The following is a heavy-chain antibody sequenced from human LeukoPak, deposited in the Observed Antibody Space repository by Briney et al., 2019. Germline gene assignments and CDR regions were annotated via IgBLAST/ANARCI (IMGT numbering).Heavy chain of an antibody. CDR3: TRARSGASRDY. CDR2: IKQDGSDQ. CDR1: GFTFSGYW. V-gene: IGHV3-7*01. D-gene: IGHD1-26*01. Sequence: GGSLRLSCEASGFTFSGYWMSWVRRAPGKGLEWVATIKQDGSDQYYVDSAKGRFSISRDNAKNSLYLQMNSLRAEDTAVYYCTRARSGASRDYWGQGSLVTVSS. J-gene: IGHJ4*02.